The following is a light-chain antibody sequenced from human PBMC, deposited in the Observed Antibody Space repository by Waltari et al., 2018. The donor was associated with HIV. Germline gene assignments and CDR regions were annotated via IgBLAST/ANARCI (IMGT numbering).Light chain of an antibody. J-gene: IGLJ1*01. CDR1: SLRTYY. CDR3: GSRDSSGYSFA. CDR2: GKN. V-gene: IGLV3-19*01. Sequence: SSDLTQDPGVSVALGQTVRITCQGDSLRTYYAAWNQQKPGQAPILVVYGKNNRPAWVPSRFAGSTSGNTASLTITGAEAVDEADYYCGSRDSSGYSFAFGPGTKVTVL.